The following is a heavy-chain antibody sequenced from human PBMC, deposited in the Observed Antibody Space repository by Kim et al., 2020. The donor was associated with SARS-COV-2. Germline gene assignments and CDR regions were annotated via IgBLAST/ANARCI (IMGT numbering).Heavy chain of an antibody. D-gene: IGHD6-13*01. J-gene: IGHJ4*02. V-gene: IGHV4-4*02. Sequence: SETLSLTCAVSGGSISSSNWWSWVRQPPGKALEWIGEIYHSGSTNYNPSLKSRVTISLDKSENHFSLKVSSVTAADTAVYYCARRNYSSRRDIDYWGQGTLVTVSS. CDR3: ARRNYSSRRDIDY. CDR2: IYHSGST. CDR1: GGSISSSNW.